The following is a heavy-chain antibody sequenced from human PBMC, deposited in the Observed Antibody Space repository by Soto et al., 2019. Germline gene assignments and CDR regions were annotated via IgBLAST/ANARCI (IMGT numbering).Heavy chain of an antibody. CDR2: IGTAGDT. CDR1: GFTFSSYD. CDR3: VKGEYYYDGSAYYPFDY. Sequence: GGSLRLSCAASGFTFSSYDMHWVRQATGKGLEWVSAIGTAGDTYYPGSVKGRFTISRENAKNSLYLQMSSLRPEDTAVYYCVKGEYYYDGSAYYPFDYWGQGRMVTVSS. D-gene: IGHD3-22*01. J-gene: IGHJ4*02. V-gene: IGHV3-13*04.